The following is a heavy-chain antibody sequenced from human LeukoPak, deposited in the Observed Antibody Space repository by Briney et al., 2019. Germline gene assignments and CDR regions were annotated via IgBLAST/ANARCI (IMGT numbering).Heavy chain of an antibody. CDR1: GGTFSSYA. CDR2: IIPIFGTA. Sequence: SVKVSCKASGGTFSSYAISWVRQAPGQGLEWMGGIIPIFGTANYAQKSQGRVTITTDESTSTAYMELSSLRSEDTAVYYCARFLHGDSTKDAFDIWGQGTMVTVSS. J-gene: IGHJ3*02. V-gene: IGHV1-69*05. D-gene: IGHD4-17*01. CDR3: ARFLHGDSTKDAFDI.